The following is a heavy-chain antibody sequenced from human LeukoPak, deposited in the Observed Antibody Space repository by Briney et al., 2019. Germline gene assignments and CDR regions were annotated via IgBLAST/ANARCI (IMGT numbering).Heavy chain of an antibody. CDR2: ISSSGSGGNT. J-gene: IGHJ4*02. CDR3: AKVGGYYYGSGSYHKDDY. D-gene: IGHD3-10*01. Sequence: GGSLRLSCAASGVTLSSYAMSWARQAPGKGLEWVSGISSSGSGGNTHYADSVKGRFTISRDNSKNTLYLQMNSLRAEDTAVYYRAKVGGYYYGSGSYHKDDYWGQGTLVTVSS. CDR1: GVTLSSYA. V-gene: IGHV3-23*01.